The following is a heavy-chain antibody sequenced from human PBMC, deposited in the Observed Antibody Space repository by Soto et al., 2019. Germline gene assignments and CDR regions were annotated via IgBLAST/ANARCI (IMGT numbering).Heavy chain of an antibody. CDR2: ISGSGRTI. V-gene: IGHV3-23*01. D-gene: IGHD1-26*01. CDR1: GLDFSSEV. CDR3: AKVGPSYYYGMDV. Sequence: GGSLRLSCAASGLDFSSEVMCWVRQAPGRGLEWVSSISGSGRTIYHADSMRGRFAIPRDNSKNSLYLQLNNLRVDDTAVYYCAKVGPSYYYGMDVWGQGTTVTVSS. J-gene: IGHJ6*02.